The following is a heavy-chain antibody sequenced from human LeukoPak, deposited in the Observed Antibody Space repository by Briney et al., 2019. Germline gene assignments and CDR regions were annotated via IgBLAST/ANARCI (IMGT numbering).Heavy chain of an antibody. CDR2: ISSSSSYI. D-gene: IGHD3-10*01. V-gene: IGHV3-21*01. Sequence: GGSLRLSCAASGFTFSNYAMTWVRQAPGKGLEWVSSISSSSSYIYYADSVKGRFTISRDNAKDSLYLQMNSLRAEDTAVYYCAKGHYYGSGSLDYWGQGTLVTVSS. J-gene: IGHJ4*02. CDR1: GFTFSNYA. CDR3: AKGHYYGSGSLDY.